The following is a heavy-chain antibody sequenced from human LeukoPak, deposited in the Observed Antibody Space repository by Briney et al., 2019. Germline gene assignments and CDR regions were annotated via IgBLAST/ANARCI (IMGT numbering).Heavy chain of an antibody. V-gene: IGHV4-59*01. CDR1: GGSISTYY. D-gene: IGHD3-9*01. CDR2: IYYSGST. CDR3: AKGGNYDILTGYHPFDY. J-gene: IGHJ4*02. Sequence: PSETLSLTCTVSGGSISTYYWSWIRQPPGKGLEWIGYIYYSGSTNYNPSLKSRVTISVDTSKNQFSLKLSSVTAADTAVYYCAKGGNYDILTGYHPFDYWGQGILVTVSS.